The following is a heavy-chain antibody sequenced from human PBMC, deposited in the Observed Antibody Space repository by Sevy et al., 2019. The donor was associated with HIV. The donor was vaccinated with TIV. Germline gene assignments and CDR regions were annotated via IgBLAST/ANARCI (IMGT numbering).Heavy chain of an antibody. J-gene: IGHJ6*02. CDR1: GYGFTGYY. Sequence: ASVKVSCRASGYGFTGYYIHWVRQAPGQGLEWMERINPISGATDDSQKFQGRVTMTRDTSINTAYIDISRLRSDDTAVYYCARAPTDFWTGGMDVWGQGTVVTVSS. CDR3: ARAPTDFWTGGMDV. CDR2: INPISGAT. D-gene: IGHD3-3*01. V-gene: IGHV1-2*06.